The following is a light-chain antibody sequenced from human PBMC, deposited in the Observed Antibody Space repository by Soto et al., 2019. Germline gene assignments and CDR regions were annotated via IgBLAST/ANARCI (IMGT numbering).Light chain of an antibody. V-gene: IGLV1-44*01. CDR3: AAWDDSLNGYWV. CDR1: VSNIGSNT. J-gene: IGLJ3*02. Sequence: QSVLTQPPSASGTPGQRVTISCSGSVSNIGSNTVNWYQQLPGTAPKLLIYSNNQRPSGVPDRFSGSKSGTSASLAISGLQSEDEDDYYCAAWDDSLNGYWVFGGGTKLTVL. CDR2: SNN.